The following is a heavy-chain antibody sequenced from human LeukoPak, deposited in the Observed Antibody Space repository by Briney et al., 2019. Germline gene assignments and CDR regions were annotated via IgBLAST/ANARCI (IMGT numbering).Heavy chain of an antibody. CDR2: ISGGGGST. CDR1: GFTFSSNA. CDR3: ANIEGSTTFSGMDV. D-gene: IGHD2-2*01. V-gene: IGHV3-23*01. J-gene: IGHJ6*02. Sequence: PGGSLRLSCAASGFTFSSNAMTWVRQAPGKGLEWVSSISGGGGSTYYADSVKGRFTISRDNSKNTLYLQMNSLRAADTAVYYCANIEGSTTFSGMDVWGQGTTVIVSS.